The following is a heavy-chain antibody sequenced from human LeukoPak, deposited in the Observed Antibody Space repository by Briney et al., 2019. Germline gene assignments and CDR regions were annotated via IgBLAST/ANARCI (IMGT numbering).Heavy chain of an antibody. CDR2: INHSGST. CDR3: ARGEVNLAYCGGDCYSKEEFDY. Sequence: SETLSLTCAVHGGSFSGYYWSWIRQPPGKGLEWIGEINHSGSTNYNPSLKSRVTISVDTSKNQFSLKLSSVTAADTAVYYCARGEVNLAYCGGDCYSKEEFDYWGQGTLVTVSS. J-gene: IGHJ4*02. V-gene: IGHV4-34*01. D-gene: IGHD2-21*02. CDR1: GGSFSGYY.